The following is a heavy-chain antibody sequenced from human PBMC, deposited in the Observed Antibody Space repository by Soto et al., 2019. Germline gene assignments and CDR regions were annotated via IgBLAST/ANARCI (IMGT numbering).Heavy chain of an antibody. CDR1: GFTFSSYA. V-gene: IGHV3-23*01. J-gene: IGHJ4*02. D-gene: IGHD2-15*01. Sequence: GGSLRLSCAASGFTFSSYAMSWVRQAPGKGLEWVSAISGSGGSTYYADSVKGRFTISRDNSKNTLYLQMNSLRAEDTAVYYCAKIKRVVVVAATKRYFDYWGQGTLVTVSS. CDR3: AKIKRVVVVAATKRYFDY. CDR2: ISGSGGST.